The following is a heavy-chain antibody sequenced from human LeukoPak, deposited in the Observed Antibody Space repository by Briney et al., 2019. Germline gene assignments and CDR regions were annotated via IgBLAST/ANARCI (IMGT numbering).Heavy chain of an antibody. CDR2: ISYDGSNK. V-gene: IGHV3-30*18. J-gene: IGHJ6*02. CDR3: AKVLAVGSGSYLPYGMEV. Sequence: GRSLRLSCAASGFTFSSYGMHWVRQAPGKGLEWVSLISYDGSNKYYADTVKGRFTISRDNSKNTLYLQMNSLRAEDTAVSYCAKVLAVGSGSYLPYGMEVWGQETTVTVSS. D-gene: IGHD3-10*01. CDR1: GFTFSSYG.